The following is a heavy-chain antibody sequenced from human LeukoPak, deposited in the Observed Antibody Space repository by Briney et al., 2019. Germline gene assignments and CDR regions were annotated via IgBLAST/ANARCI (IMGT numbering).Heavy chain of an antibody. V-gene: IGHV1-2*02. J-gene: IGHJ4*02. CDR3: ARAAAVRWANPNDMGY. Sequence: ASVKVSCKASGYTFTGYYMHWVRQAPGQGLEWMGWINPNSGGTNYAQKFQGRVTMTRDTSFSTAYMELSRLRSDDTAVYYCARAAAVRWANPNDMGYWGQGTLVTVSS. D-gene: IGHD6-13*01. CDR2: INPNSGGT. CDR1: GYTFTGYY.